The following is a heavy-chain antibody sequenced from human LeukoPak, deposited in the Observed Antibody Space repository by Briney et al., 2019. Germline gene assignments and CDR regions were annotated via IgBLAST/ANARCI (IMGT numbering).Heavy chain of an antibody. D-gene: IGHD5-24*01. J-gene: IGHJ4*02. Sequence: SVKVSCKSSGGTFSSYAIIWVRQAPGQGLEWMGGIIPIFGTANYAQKFQGRVTITADESTSTAYMELSSLRSEDTAVYYCASEEMATNRFDYWGQGTLVTVSS. CDR3: ASEEMATNRFDY. V-gene: IGHV1-69*01. CDR2: IIPIFGTA. CDR1: GGTFSSYA.